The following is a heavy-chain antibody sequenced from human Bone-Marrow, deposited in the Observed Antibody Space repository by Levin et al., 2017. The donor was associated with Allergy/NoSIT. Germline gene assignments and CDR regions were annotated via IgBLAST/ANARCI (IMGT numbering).Heavy chain of an antibody. V-gene: IGHV3-72*01. CDR2: IRNKANSYNT. D-gene: IGHD2-15*01. CDR1: GFSFSDHY. Sequence: GESLKISCAASGFSFSDHYMDWVRQGPGKGLEWVGRIRNKANSYNTEYAASVKGRFTISRDDSKNSLYLQMNSLKTEDTAMYYCARASKYCSGGSCSDCLDYWGRGTLVTVSS. J-gene: IGHJ4*02. CDR3: ARASKYCSGGSCSDCLDY.